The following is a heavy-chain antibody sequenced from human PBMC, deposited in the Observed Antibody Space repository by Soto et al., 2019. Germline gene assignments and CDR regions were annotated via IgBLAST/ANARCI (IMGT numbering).Heavy chain of an antibody. J-gene: IGHJ4*02. CDR2: ISGSGGST. D-gene: IGHD6-13*01. Sequence: GGSLRLSCAASGFTFSSYAMSWVRQAPGKGLEWVSAISGSGGSTYYADSVKGRFTISRDNSKNTLYLQMNSLRAEDTAVYYCAKDSAPVLQQQLGYWGEGALVTVSS. CDR3: AKDSAPVLQQQLGY. V-gene: IGHV3-23*01. CDR1: GFTFSSYA.